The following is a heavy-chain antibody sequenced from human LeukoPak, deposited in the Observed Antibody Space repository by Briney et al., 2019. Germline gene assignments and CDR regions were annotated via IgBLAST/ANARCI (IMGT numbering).Heavy chain of an antibody. CDR3: ATLNPTVAFTMDY. J-gene: IGHJ4*02. CDR2: INHSGST. D-gene: IGHD6-19*01. Sequence: SETLSLTCAVYGGSFSGYYWSWIRQPPGKGLEWIGEINHSGSTNYNPSLKSRVTISVDTSKNQFSLKLSSVTAADTAVYYCATLNPTVAFTMDYWGQGTLVTVSS. V-gene: IGHV4-34*01. CDR1: GGSFSGYY.